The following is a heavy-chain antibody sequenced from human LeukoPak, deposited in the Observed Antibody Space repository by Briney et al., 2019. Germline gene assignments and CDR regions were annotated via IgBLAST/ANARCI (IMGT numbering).Heavy chain of an antibody. J-gene: IGHJ4*02. CDR1: VGSISGFF. V-gene: IGHV4-59*08. CDR2: IYYSGAT. Sequence: SETLSLTCTVSVGSISGFFWSCVRQAPGTGLDWIGHIYYSGATNYNPSLRSRVTISVDTSKNQFSLKLSPVTAADMAVYYCARHTGETGGTLIDFWGQGTLVTVSS. D-gene: IGHD3-16*01. CDR3: ARHTGETGGTLIDF.